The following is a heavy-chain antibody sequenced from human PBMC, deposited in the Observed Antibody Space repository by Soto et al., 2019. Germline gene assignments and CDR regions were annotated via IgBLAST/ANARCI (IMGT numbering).Heavy chain of an antibody. CDR2: ISYDGSNK. CDR1: VFTCSSYG. CDR3: AKAFHPQTFDY. J-gene: IGHJ4*02. Sequence: HPWGPLRVSCAASVFTCSSYGMHWVRQAPGKGLEWVAVISYDGSNKYYADSVKGRFTISRDNSKNTLYLQMNSLRAEDTAVYYCAKAFHPQTFDYWGLGTLVTVSS. V-gene: IGHV3-30*18.